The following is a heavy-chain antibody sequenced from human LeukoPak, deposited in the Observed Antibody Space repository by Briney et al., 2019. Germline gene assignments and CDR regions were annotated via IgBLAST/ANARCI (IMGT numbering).Heavy chain of an antibody. J-gene: IGHJ4*02. V-gene: IGHV4-59*01. CDR3: ARGQVYFDY. CDR1: GASISSYY. CDR2: IYYSGGT. Sequence: PSGTLSLTCTVSGASISSYYWSWVRQPPGKGLEYIGYIYYSGGTTYNPSLKSRVTISLDTSSNKSSLKLTSVTAADTAVYYCARGQVYFDYWGQGALVTVSS.